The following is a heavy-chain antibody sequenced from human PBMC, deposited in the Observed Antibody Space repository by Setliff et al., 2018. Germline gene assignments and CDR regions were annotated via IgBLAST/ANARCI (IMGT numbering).Heavy chain of an antibody. J-gene: IGHJ5*02. Sequence: ASVKVSCKTSGYIFTSYGISWVRLAPGQGLEWMGWISSNNGNTNYAQHLQGRVTMTADTSTSTAYMELRSLRSDDTAVYYCARGGNTYAFNWFDPWGQGTLVTVSS. CDR2: ISSNNGNT. D-gene: IGHD5-18*01. CDR3: ARGGNTYAFNWFDP. CDR1: GYIFTSYG. V-gene: IGHV1-18*01.